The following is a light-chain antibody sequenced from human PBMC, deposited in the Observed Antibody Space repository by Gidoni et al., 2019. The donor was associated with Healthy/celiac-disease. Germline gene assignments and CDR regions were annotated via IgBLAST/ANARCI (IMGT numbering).Light chain of an antibody. V-gene: IGLV2-14*01. J-gene: IGLJ2*01. CDR3: SSYTGSSTLVL. CDR2: EVS. Sequence: QSALTQPASVSASPGQSITISCTGTSSDVGGYNYVSWYQQHPGKVPKLMIYEVSNRPSGVSKRFSGSKSGNTASLTISGLQAEDEADYYCSSYTGSSTLVLFGGGTKLTVL. CDR1: SSDVGGYNY.